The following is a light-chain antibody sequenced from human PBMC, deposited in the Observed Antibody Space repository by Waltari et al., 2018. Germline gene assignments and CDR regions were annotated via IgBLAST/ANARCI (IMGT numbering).Light chain of an antibody. CDR3: QSYDSSLQGFYV. V-gene: IGLV1-40*01. CDR1: SSNIGAGYG. J-gene: IGLJ1*01. CDR2: DNT. Sequence: QSVLTQPPSLSWAPGQRVTISCTGSSSNIGAGYGVQWYQQFPGTAPKLLIYDNTTRPSWDLARFSGSESGTSTSLAITVLQAEDEADYYCQSYDSSLQGFYVFGAGTKVTV.